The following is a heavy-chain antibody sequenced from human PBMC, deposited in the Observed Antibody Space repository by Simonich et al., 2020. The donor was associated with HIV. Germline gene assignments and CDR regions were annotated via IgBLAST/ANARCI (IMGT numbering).Heavy chain of an antibody. CDR3: ARSPVAARPHKD. CDR1: GGAISGYY. J-gene: IGHJ4*02. CDR2: INHSGST. D-gene: IGHD6-6*01. V-gene: IGHV4-34*01. Sequence: QVQLQQWGAGLLTPSETLSLTCAVYGGAISGYYWGWIRQPPGKGLGGIGEINHSGSTNDTPALKSRVTMSVDTSKNQFSLKLSSVTAADTAVYYCARSPVAARPHKDWGQGTLVTVSS.